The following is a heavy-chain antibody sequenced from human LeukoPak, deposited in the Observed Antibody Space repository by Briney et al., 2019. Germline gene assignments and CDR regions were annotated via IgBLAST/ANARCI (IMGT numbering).Heavy chain of an antibody. CDR1: GFTFSSYE. J-gene: IGHJ3*02. CDR3: LTSSSWSNAFDI. Sequence: GGSLRLSCVASGFTFSSYEMNGVRQAPGKGLEWVSYIRSTGSIIFYADSVKGRFTISRDNAKNSLYLQMNSLRAEDTAVYYCLTSSSWSNAFDIWGQGTMVTVSS. D-gene: IGHD6-13*01. V-gene: IGHV3-48*03. CDR2: IRSTGSII.